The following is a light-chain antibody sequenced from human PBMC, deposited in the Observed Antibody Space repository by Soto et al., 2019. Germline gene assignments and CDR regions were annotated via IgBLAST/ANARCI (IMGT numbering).Light chain of an antibody. Sequence: QAVVTQPPSASGTPGQRVTISCSGSSSNIGINSVNWYQQLPGTAPKLLIYSTNQRPSGVPDRFSGSKSGTSASLAISGLQSEDEADYYCAAWDDSLNGLVVFGGGTKLTVL. V-gene: IGLV1-44*01. CDR2: STN. CDR1: SSNIGINS. J-gene: IGLJ2*01. CDR3: AAWDDSLNGLVV.